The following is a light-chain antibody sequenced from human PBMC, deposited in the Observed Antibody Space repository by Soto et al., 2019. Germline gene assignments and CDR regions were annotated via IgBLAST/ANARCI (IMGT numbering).Light chain of an antibody. CDR1: SSDVGGYDY. CDR2: EVS. J-gene: IGLJ1*01. Sequence: QSALTQPASVSGSPGQSITISCTGTSSDVGGYDYVSWYQLHPGKAPKLMVFEVSNRPSGVSYRFSGSKSGNTASLTISGLQAEDEADYFCSSYSISTAYLFGTGTKVNVL. CDR3: SSYSISTAYL. V-gene: IGLV2-14*01.